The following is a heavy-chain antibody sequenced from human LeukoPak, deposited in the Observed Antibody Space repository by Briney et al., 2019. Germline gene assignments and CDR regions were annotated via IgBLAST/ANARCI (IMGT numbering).Heavy chain of an antibody. CDR1: GGSISSSSYY. Sequence: SETLSLTCTVSGGSISSSSYYWGWIRQPPGKGLEWIGSIYYSGSTYYNPSLKSRVTISVDTSKNQFSLKLSSVTAADTAVYYCARQLYCSSTSCYFLSWSSYGMDVWGQGTTVTVSS. D-gene: IGHD2-2*01. J-gene: IGHJ6*02. CDR2: IYYSGST. V-gene: IGHV4-39*01. CDR3: ARQLYCSSTSCYFLSWSSYGMDV.